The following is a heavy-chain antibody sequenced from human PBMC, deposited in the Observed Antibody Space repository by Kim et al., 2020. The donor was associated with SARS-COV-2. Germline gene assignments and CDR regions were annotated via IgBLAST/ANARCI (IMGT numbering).Heavy chain of an antibody. CDR2: INAGNGDT. D-gene: IGHD3-10*02. CDR1: GFTFISYA. V-gene: IGHV1-3*01. Sequence: ASVKVSCKASGFTFISYAIHWVRQAPGQGLEWMGWINAGNGDTRYSQRFQDRVTITRDTSTNTAYMELSSLRSEDTAAYYCAREYVENFDWDAFDIWGQGTVVTVSS. J-gene: IGHJ3*02. CDR3: AREYVENFDWDAFDI.